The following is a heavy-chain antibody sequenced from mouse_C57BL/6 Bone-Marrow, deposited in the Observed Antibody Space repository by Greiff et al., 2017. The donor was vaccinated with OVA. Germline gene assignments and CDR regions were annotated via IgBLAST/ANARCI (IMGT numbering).Heavy chain of an antibody. CDR1: GYTFTDYN. V-gene: IGHV1-18*01. CDR2: INPNNGGT. CDR3: ARRGYDGYYFDY. Sequence: VQLQQSGPELVKPGASVKIPCKASGYTFTDYNMDWVKQSHGKSLEWIGDINPNNGGTIYNQKFKGKATLTVDKSSSTASMELRSLTSEDTAVYYCARRGYDGYYFDYWGQGTTLTVSS. J-gene: IGHJ2*01. D-gene: IGHD2-3*01.